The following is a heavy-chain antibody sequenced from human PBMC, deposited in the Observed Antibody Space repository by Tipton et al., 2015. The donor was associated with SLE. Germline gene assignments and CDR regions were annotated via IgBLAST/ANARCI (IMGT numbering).Heavy chain of an antibody. CDR1: GFTFGDHA. CDR3: ARGWTLVGAKYWFDP. J-gene: IGHJ5*02. CDR2: IRTGGTT. V-gene: IGHV3-49*03. D-gene: IGHD1-26*01. Sequence: SLRLSCTVSGFTFGDHAMGWFRQAPGKGLEWVGFIRTGGTTEYAASVKGRFTISRDDSKRVAYLQMSSLATEDTAVYYCARGWTLVGAKYWFDPWGQGTLVTVSS.